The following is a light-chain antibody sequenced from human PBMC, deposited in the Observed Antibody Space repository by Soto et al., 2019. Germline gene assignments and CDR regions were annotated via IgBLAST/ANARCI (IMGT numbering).Light chain of an antibody. CDR2: GAS. J-gene: IGKJ5*01. V-gene: IGKV3-15*01. Sequence: EIVMTQSPATLSLSLGERATLSCRASQSVSSNLVWYQQKPGQAPRLLIYGASTRAIGIPARFSGSGSGTEFTLTISSLQSEDFAVYYCQQYNNWPPTFGQGTRLEIK. CDR3: QQYNNWPPT. CDR1: QSVSSN.